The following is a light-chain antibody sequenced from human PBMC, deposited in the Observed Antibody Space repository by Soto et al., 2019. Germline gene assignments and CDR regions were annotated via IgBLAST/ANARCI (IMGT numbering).Light chain of an antibody. CDR3: QQRSNCPRLT. Sequence: EIVLTQSPATLSLSPGERATLSCRASQSVSSYLAWYQQKPGQAPRLLIYDASNRATGIPARFSGSGSGTDFTLTISSLEPEDFAVYDGQQRSNCPRLTFGGGTKVEIK. V-gene: IGKV3-11*01. J-gene: IGKJ4*01. CDR2: DAS. CDR1: QSVSSY.